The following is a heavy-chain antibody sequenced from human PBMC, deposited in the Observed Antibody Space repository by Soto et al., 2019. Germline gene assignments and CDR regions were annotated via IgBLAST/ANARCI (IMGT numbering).Heavy chain of an antibody. CDR1: GYSRSAYW. CDR3: ATHRIEKATWDY. D-gene: IGHD5-12*01. CDR2: IDPRDSYT. J-gene: IGHJ4*02. Sequence: GESLKISCQGSGYSRSAYWITWVRHMPGRGLEWMGRIDPRDSYTNYSPSFEGHVTISADKTNTTTYLQWSSLKASDTATYYCATHRIEKATWDYWGQGPQVTVSS. V-gene: IGHV5-10-1*01.